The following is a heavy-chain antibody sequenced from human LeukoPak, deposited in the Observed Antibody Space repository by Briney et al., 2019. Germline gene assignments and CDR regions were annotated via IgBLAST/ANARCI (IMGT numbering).Heavy chain of an antibody. CDR3: ARVRHSLGVVVPAAIRYYYYGMDV. V-gene: IGHV1-69*13. Sequence: ASVKVSCKASGGTFISYAISWVRQAPGQGLEWMGGIIPIFGTANYAQKFQGRVTITADESTSTAYMELSSLRSEDTAVYYCARVRHSLGVVVPAAIRYYYYGMDVWGQGTTVTVSS. CDR1: GGTFISYA. J-gene: IGHJ6*02. D-gene: IGHD2-2*02. CDR2: IIPIFGTA.